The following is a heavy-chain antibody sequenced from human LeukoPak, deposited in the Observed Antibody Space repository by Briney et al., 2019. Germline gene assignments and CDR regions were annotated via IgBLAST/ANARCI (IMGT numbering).Heavy chain of an antibody. CDR1: GFTFSSYS. CDR2: ISSSSSFI. J-gene: IGHJ3*02. CDR3: ARSVAFDI. Sequence: PGGSLRLSCATSGFTFSSYSMNWVRQAPGKGLEWVSYISSSSSFIYYADSVKGRFTISRDNAKNSLYLQMNSLRAEDTAVYYCARSVAFDIWGQGTMVTVSS. V-gene: IGHV3-21*05.